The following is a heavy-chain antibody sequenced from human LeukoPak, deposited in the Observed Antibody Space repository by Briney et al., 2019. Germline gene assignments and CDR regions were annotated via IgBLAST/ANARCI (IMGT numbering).Heavy chain of an antibody. J-gene: IGHJ3*02. CDR1: GGSISSYY. Sequence: SETLSLTCTVSGGSISSYYWSWIRQPPGKGLEWIGYIYYSGSTNYNPFLKSRVTISVDTSKNQFSLKLSSVTAADTAVYYCARQGYYYDSSDAFDIWGQGTMVTVSS. V-gene: IGHV4-59*08. CDR2: IYYSGST. CDR3: ARQGYYYDSSDAFDI. D-gene: IGHD3-22*01.